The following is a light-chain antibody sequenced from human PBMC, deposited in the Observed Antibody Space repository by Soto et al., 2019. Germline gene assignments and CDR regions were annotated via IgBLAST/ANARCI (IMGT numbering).Light chain of an antibody. V-gene: IGKV3-15*01. CDR2: GAS. J-gene: IGKJ1*01. Sequence: EIVMTQSPATLSVSPGERATLSCRASQSVSSNLAWYQQKPGQAPRLLLYGASTRPTGIPARFSGSGSGTEFTLHICSLQSEDFAVSSSQQYNTWWTFGQGTKVEIK. CDR1: QSVSSN. CDR3: QQYNTWWT.